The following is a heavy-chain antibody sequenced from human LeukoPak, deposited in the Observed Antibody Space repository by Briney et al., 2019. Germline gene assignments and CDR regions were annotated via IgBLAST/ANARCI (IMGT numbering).Heavy chain of an antibody. D-gene: IGHD1-7*01. V-gene: IGHV1-24*01. CDR3: ATDRKRSKVTGTTY. J-gene: IGHJ4*02. CDR2: FDPEDGET. CDR1: GYTLTELS. Sequence: ASVKVSCRVSGYTLTELSMHWVRQAPGKGLEWMGGFDPEDGETIYAQKFQGRVTMTEDTSTDTAYMELSSLRSEDTAVYYCATDRKRSKVTGTTYWGQGTLVTVSS.